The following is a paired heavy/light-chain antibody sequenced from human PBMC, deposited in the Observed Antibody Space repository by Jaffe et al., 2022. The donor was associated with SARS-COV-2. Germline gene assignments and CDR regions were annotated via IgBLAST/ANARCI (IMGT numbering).Heavy chain of an antibody. CDR3: TSRLGQVSS. CDR1: GGSITGNDYV. Sequence: QLQVQESGPGLMKPGEILSLTCAVSGGSITGNDYVWGWIRQPPGKGPEWIASLYHDGNIYYRESLKSRVIISVDASKNQFSLTLTSVTAADTAVYYCTSRLGQVSSWGQGTLVTVSS. CDR2: LYHDGNI. V-gene: IGHV4-39*01. J-gene: IGHJ4*02. D-gene: IGHD5-12*01.
Light chain of an antibody. CDR2: SSS. CDR3: QQLNYYPLT. Sequence: DVQLTQSPSFLSTSVGDRVTITCRASQGINNYLAWYQQMPGKAPKLLIYSSSTLQGGVPSRFSGSGSGTEFTLTISSLQPEDSATYFCQQLNYYPLTFGQGTRLEIK. CDR1: QGINNY. J-gene: IGKJ5*01. V-gene: IGKV1-9*01.